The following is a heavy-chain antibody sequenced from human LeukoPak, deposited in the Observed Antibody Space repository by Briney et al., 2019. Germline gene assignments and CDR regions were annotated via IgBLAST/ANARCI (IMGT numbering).Heavy chain of an antibody. J-gene: IGHJ3*02. D-gene: IGHD3-16*01. Sequence: PGGSLRLSCAASGFTFSSYSMNWVRQAPGKGLEWVSSISSSSSYIYYADSVRGRFTISGDNAKNSLYLQMNSLRAEDTAVYYCTRLGVLYDDAFDIWGQGTMVTVSS. CDR2: ISSSSSYI. V-gene: IGHV3-21*04. CDR1: GFTFSSYS. CDR3: TRLGVLYDDAFDI.